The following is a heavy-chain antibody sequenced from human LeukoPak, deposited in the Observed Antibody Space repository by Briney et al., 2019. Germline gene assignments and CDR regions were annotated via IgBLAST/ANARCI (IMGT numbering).Heavy chain of an antibody. Sequence: GGSLRLSCAASGFTFSSYSMNWVRRAPGKGLEWVSAISGSGGSTYYADSVKGRFTISRDNSKNTLYLQMNSLRAKDTAVYYCALMGYYDSSGYYLFNAFDIWGQGTMVTVSS. CDR2: ISGSGGST. J-gene: IGHJ3*02. CDR3: ALMGYYDSSGYYLFNAFDI. D-gene: IGHD3-22*01. CDR1: GFTFSSYS. V-gene: IGHV3-23*01.